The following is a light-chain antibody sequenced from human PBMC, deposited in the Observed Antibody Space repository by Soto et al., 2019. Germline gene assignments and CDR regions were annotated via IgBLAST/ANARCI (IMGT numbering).Light chain of an antibody. J-gene: IGKJ2*01. Sequence: FVLTQSPATLSLSPGERATLSCRASWNVGSSLAWHQQKPGQAPRLLLYDASKRPTGIPARFGGSGSGTDFTLALSSLEAEDFAVYYWQNGRNFGQGTRLEIK. CDR3: QNGRN. CDR1: WNVGSS. V-gene: IGKV3-11*01. CDR2: DAS.